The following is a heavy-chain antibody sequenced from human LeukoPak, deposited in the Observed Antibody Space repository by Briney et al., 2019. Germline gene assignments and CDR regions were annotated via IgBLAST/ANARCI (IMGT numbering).Heavy chain of an antibody. CDR2: IYHSGST. CDR3: ARDVNPYYYGSGRNGKAFDI. V-gene: IGHV4-4*02. J-gene: IGHJ3*02. CDR1: GGSSSSSNW. Sequence: SETLSLTCAVSGGSSSSSNWWSWVRQPPGKGLEWIGEIYHSGSTNYNPSLKSRVTIAVDKSKNQFSLKLSSVTAADTAVYYCARDVNPYYYGSGRNGKAFDIWGQGTMVTVSS. D-gene: IGHD3-10*01.